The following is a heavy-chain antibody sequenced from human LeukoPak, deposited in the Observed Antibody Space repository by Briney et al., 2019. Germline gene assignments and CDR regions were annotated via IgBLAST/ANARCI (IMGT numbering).Heavy chain of an antibody. CDR3: VRDGCSGWCHDS. J-gene: IGHJ4*02. CDR1: GFTFRRHW. CDR2: IKEDESTI. D-gene: IGHD6-19*01. V-gene: IGHV3-7*01. Sequence: GGSLRLSCAASGFTFRRHWMEWVRQAPGKGLEWVASIKEDESTIYYVDSVTGRFTISRDNAKNSLYLQMNSLRAEDTAIYYCVRDGCSGWCHDSWGQGTLVTVSS.